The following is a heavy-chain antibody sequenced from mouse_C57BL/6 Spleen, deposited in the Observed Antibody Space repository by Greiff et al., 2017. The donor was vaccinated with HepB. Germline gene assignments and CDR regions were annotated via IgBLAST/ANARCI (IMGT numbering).Heavy chain of an antibody. V-gene: IGHV2-6*03. Sequence: VKLMESGPGLVAPSQSLSITCTVSGFSLTSYGVHWVRQPPGKGLEWLVVIWSDGSTTYNSALKSRLSISKDNSKSQVFLKMNSLQTDDTARYYCARSYGNYVSYAMDYWGQGTSVTVSS. J-gene: IGHJ4*01. CDR1: GFSLTSYG. CDR2: IWSDGST. D-gene: IGHD2-1*01. CDR3: ARSYGNYVSYAMDY.